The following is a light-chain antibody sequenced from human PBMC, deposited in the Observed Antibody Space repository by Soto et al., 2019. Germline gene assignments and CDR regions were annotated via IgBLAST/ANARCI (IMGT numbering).Light chain of an antibody. J-gene: IGLJ2*01. Sequence: QSALTQPASVSGSPGQSITISCTGATSDIGAYNYVSWYQQHPGKAPKLLISEVSNRPSGVSDRFSGSKSGNTASLTISGLQADDEADYYCSSYTSSSNLAVLFGGGTKLTVL. CDR1: TSDIGAYNY. CDR3: SSYTSSSNLAVL. V-gene: IGLV2-14*01. CDR2: EVS.